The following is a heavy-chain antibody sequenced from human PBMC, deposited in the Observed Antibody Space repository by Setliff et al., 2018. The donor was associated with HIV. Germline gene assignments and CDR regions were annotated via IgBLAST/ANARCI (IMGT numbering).Heavy chain of an antibody. CDR3: ARGSFISAKTNSPLDP. CDR1: GYTLTEVS. J-gene: IGHJ5*02. D-gene: IGHD1-20*01. Sequence: GASVKVSCKISGYTLTEVSMHWVRQAPGKGLEWMGYFDPQDGKTIYAQKFQGRVTMTIDTSTNTAYMELRSLRFDDTAVYHCARGSFISAKTNSPLDPWGQVTVFTGSS. CDR2: FDPQDGKT. V-gene: IGHV1-24*01.